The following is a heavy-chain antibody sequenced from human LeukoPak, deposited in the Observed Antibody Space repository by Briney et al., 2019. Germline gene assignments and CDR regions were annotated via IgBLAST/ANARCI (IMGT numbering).Heavy chain of an antibody. V-gene: IGHV3-49*04. J-gene: IGHJ4*02. D-gene: IGHD3-22*01. CDR1: GFTFSSYS. CDR2: IRSKAYGGTT. CDR3: TRETYYYDSSGFY. Sequence: PGGSLRLSCAASGFTFSSYSMNWVRQAPGKGLEWVGFIRSKAYGGTTEYAASVKGRFTISRDDSKSIAYLQMNSLKTEDTAVYYCTRETYYYDSSGFYWDQGTLVTVSS.